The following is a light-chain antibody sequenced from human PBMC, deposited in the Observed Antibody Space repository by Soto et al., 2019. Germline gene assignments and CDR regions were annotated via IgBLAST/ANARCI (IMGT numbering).Light chain of an antibody. CDR2: EVS. CDR1: SSDVGGYNY. Sequence: QSALTQPASVSGSPGQSITISCTGTSSDVGGYNYVSWYQQHPGKAPKLMIYEVSNRPSGVSNRFSGSKSGNTAFLTISGLQAEDEADYSCSSYTSSSTVVFGGGTQLTVL. V-gene: IGLV2-14*01. CDR3: SSYTSSSTVV. J-gene: IGLJ2*01.